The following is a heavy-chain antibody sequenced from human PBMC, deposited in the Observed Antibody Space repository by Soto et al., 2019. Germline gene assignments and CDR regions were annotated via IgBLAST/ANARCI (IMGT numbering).Heavy chain of an antibody. CDR1: GVTISTYY. D-gene: IGHD5-12*01. CDR3: VREAYIGYGHAIDH. CDR2: TSHSGTT. Sequence: SDTLALTCGVSGVTISTYYWRWIREPPGKGLEGIGYTSHSGTTNYNPSLKSRVTISVDTSKNQFSLRLTSVTAADTAIYYCVREAYIGYGHAIDHWGQGILVTVS. V-gene: IGHV4-59*01. J-gene: IGHJ4*02.